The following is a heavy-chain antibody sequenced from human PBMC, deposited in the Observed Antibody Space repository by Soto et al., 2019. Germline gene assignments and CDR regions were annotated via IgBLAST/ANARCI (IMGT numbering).Heavy chain of an antibody. V-gene: IGHV3-23*01. J-gene: IGHJ5*02. CDR3: AKDRSYDFWSGSNWFDP. CDR2: IGGGGGDT. Sequence: VGSLRLSCAASGFTFSSYAMSWVRQAPGKGLEWVSGIGGGGGDTYYGDSVKGRFTISRDNSKNTLYLQMNSLRAEDTAVYYCAKDRSYDFWSGSNWFDPWGQGTLVTVSS. D-gene: IGHD3-3*01. CDR1: GFTFSSYA.